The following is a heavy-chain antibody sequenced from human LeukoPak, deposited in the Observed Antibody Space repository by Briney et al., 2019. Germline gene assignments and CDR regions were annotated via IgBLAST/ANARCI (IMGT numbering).Heavy chain of an antibody. J-gene: IGHJ3*02. Sequence: PSETLSLTCTVSGGSISSGSYYWSWIRQPAGKGLEWIGRIYTSGSTNYNPSLKSRVTISVDTSKNQFPLKLSSVTAADTAVYYCARYCSSTSCYSGGAFDIWGQGTMVTVSS. CDR2: IYTSGST. D-gene: IGHD2-2*01. V-gene: IGHV4-61*02. CDR1: GGSISSGSYY. CDR3: ARYCSSTSCYSGGAFDI.